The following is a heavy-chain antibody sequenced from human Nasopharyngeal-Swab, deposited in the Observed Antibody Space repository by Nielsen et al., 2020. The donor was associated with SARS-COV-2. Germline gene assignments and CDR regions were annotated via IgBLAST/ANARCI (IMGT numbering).Heavy chain of an antibody. V-gene: IGHV3-48*03. J-gene: IGHJ6*02. Sequence: GESLKISCAASGFTLGAYEMNWVRQAPGRGLEWLSYISSSGFGIYYADSIEGRFTISRDSAKDSLYLQMNSLRAEDTAVYYCARETASGNGMDVWGQGTTVTVSS. CDR1: GFTLGAYE. CDR2: ISSSGFGI. D-gene: IGHD6-6*01. CDR3: ARETASGNGMDV.